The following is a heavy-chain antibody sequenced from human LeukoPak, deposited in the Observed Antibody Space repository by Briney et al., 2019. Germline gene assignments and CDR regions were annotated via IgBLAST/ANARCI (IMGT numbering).Heavy chain of an antibody. V-gene: IGHV5-51*01. Sequence: GESLKISCKGSGYSFTSYWIGWVRQMPGKGLEWMGIIYPGDSDTGYSPSFQGQVTISADKSISTAYLQWSSLKASDTAMYYCARLADYGGNSGWYYYYYMDVWGKGTTVTISS. CDR1: GYSFTSYW. CDR2: IYPGDSDT. D-gene: IGHD4-23*01. J-gene: IGHJ6*03. CDR3: ARLADYGGNSGWYYYYYMDV.